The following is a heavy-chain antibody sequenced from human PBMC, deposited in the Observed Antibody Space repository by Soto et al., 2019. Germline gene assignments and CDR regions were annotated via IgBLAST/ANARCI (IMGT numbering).Heavy chain of an antibody. CDR1: GCTFTRYT. D-gene: IGHD2-15*01. J-gene: IGHJ5*02. Sequence: AASVKVSCKASGCTFTRYTMNWVRQAPGQRLEWMGWINPGNGNTKSSQKFQDRVIITRDTSASTAYMDLSSLRSEDTAVYYCARGIATGQLDPWGQGTLVTVSS. CDR3: ARGIATGQLDP. CDR2: INPGNGNT. V-gene: IGHV1-3*01.